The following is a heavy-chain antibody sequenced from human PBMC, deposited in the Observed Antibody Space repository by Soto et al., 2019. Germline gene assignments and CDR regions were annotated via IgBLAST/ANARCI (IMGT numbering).Heavy chain of an antibody. CDR2: TYYRSKWYN. V-gene: IGHV6-1*01. J-gene: IGHJ5*02. Sequence: QTLSLTCAISGDSVSSNSAAWNWIRQSPSRGLEWLGRTYYRSKWYNDYAVSVKSRITINPDTSKNQFSLQLNSVTPEDTAVYYCAHTPIAAAGANWFDPWGQGTLVTVSS. CDR3: AHTPIAAAGANWFDP. D-gene: IGHD6-13*01. CDR1: GDSVSSNSAA.